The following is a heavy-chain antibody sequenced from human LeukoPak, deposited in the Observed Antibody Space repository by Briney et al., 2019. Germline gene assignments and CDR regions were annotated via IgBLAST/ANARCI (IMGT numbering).Heavy chain of an antibody. J-gene: IGHJ3*02. V-gene: IGHV1-18*01. CDR2: ISAYNGNT. CDR1: GYSLITYG. CDR3: ARERKSSYDTSTGYYKSDAFDI. Sequence: GASVKVSCKAAGYSLITYGISWVRQAPGQGLEWMGWISAYNGNTNYAQKLQGRVTVTTDTSTNTAYMELRSLRSDDTAVYCCARERKSSYDTSTGYYKSDAFDIWGQGTMVTVSS. D-gene: IGHD3-9*01.